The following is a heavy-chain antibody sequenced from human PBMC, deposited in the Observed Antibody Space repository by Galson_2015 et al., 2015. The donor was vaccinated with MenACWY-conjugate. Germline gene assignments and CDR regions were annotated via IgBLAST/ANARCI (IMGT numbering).Heavy chain of an antibody. CDR1: GYTFTTYW. J-gene: IGHJ4*02. V-gene: IGHV5-51*01. CDR3: ARHRDGYTNDY. CDR2: IYPGDSDT. D-gene: IGHD5-24*01. Sequence: QSGAEVKKPGESLKISCKGSGYTFTTYWIAWVRQMPGKGLEWMGIIYPGDSDTRYSPSFQGLVTISADKSITTAYLQWSSLKASDTAIYYCARHRDGYTNDYWGRGTLVTVSS.